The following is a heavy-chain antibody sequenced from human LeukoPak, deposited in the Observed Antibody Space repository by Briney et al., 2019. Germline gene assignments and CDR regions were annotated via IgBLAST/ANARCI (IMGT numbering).Heavy chain of an antibody. CDR1: GGTFSGYA. CDR2: INPSGGST. J-gene: IGHJ4*02. Sequence: ASVKVSCKASGGTFSGYAISWVRQAPGQGLEWMGIINPSGGSTSYAQKFQGRVTMTRDMSTSTVYMELSSLRSEDTAVYYCARDNRDWGQGTLVTVSS. V-gene: IGHV1-46*01. D-gene: IGHD2/OR15-2a*01. CDR3: ARDNRD.